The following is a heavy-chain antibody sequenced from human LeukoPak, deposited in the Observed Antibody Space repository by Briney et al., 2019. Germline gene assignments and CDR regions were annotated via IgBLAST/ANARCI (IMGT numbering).Heavy chain of an antibody. V-gene: IGHV3-48*03. CDR3: ARDPGHFDY. D-gene: IGHD7-27*01. CDR2: ISSSGSTI. CDR1: GFTFSSYE. Sequence: GGSLRLSCAASGFTFSSYEMNWVRQAPGKGLEWVSYISSSGSTIYYADSVKGRLTISRDNAKNSLYLQMNSLRAEDTAVYYCARDPGHFDYWGQGTLVTVSS. J-gene: IGHJ4*02.